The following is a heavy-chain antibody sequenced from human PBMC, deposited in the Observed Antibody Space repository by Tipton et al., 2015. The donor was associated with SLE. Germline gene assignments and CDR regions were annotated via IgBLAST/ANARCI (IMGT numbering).Heavy chain of an antibody. D-gene: IGHD7-27*01. J-gene: IGHJ4*02. CDR2: IYYSGST. Sequence: LRLSCTVSGGSISSYYWSWIRQPPGKGLEWIGYIYYSGSTNYNPSLKSRVTISVDTSKNQFSLKLSSVTAADTAVYYCARGTGKFDYWGQGTLVTVSS. CDR3: ARGTGKFDY. CDR1: GGSISSYY. V-gene: IGHV4-59*12.